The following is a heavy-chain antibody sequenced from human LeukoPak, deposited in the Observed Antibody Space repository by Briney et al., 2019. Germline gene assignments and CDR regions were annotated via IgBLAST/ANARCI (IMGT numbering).Heavy chain of an antibody. CDR1: GYTFTSSA. Sequence: ASVKVSCKASGYTFTSSAMIWVRQAPGHGLEFMGCINNNTGNPTYAHGFTGRFIFSLDTSVSTVYLQISSLKAEDTAVYYCARDEGISKPFVDWGQGTLVTISS. J-gene: IGHJ4*02. D-gene: IGHD6-13*01. V-gene: IGHV7-4-1*02. CDR2: INNNTGNP. CDR3: ARDEGISKPFVD.